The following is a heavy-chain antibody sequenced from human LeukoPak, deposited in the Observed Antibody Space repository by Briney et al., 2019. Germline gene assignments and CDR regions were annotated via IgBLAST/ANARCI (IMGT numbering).Heavy chain of an antibody. CDR3: AKSRGYYYDSSGYPNYFHY. CDR1: GFTFSSYA. J-gene: IGHJ4*02. Sequence: GSLRLSCAASGFTFSSYAMTWVRQAPGKGPEWVSTISGSGGNTYYADSVKGRFTISRDNSKNTLYLQMNSLRAEDTAVYYCAKSRGYYYDSSGYPNYFHYWGQGTLVTVSS. V-gene: IGHV3-23*01. D-gene: IGHD3-22*01. CDR2: ISGSGGNT.